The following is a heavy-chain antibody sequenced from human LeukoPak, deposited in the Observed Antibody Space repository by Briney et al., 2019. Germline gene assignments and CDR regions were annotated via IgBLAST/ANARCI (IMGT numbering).Heavy chain of an antibody. CDR1: GGSFSGYY. D-gene: IGHD6-19*01. V-gene: IGHV4-34*01. CDR3: ARGDYSSGYNWFDP. CDR2: INHSGST. J-gene: IGHJ5*02. Sequence: PSETLSLTCAVYGGSFSGYYWSWIRQPPGKGLEWIGEINHSGSTNYNPSLKSRVTISVDTSKNQFSLKLSSVTAADTAVYYCARGDYSSGYNWFDPWGQGTLVTVSS.